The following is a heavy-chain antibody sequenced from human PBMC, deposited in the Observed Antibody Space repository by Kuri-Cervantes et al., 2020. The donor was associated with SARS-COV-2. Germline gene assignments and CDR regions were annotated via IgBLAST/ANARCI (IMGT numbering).Heavy chain of an antibody. CDR3: ATHRDSSSWYVRGAFDY. D-gene: IGHD6-13*01. J-gene: IGHJ4*02. CDR1: GYSISSGYY. V-gene: IGHV4-38-2*01. Sequence: SETWSLPCAVSGYSISSGYYWGWTRQPPGKGLEWIGSIYHSGSTYYNPSLKSRVTISVDTSKNQFSLKLSSVTAADTAVYYCATHRDSSSWYVRGAFDYWGQGTLVTVSS. CDR2: IYHSGST.